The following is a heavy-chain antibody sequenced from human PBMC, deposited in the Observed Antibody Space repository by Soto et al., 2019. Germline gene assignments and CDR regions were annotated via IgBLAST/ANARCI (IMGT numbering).Heavy chain of an antibody. J-gene: IGHJ4*02. CDR2: INSDGSST. CDR3: SAGFDY. Sequence: EVQLVESGGGLVQPGGSLRLSCAASGFTFSSYWMHWVRQAPGKGLVWVSRINSDGSSTSYADSVTGRCTTSRDNAKKTLYLQMNSMRAEDTAVEYCSAGFDYWGQGTLVTVSS. CDR1: GFTFSSYW. V-gene: IGHV3-74*01.